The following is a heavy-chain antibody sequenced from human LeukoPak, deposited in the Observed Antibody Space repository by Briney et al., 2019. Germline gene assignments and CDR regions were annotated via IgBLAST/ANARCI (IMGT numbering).Heavy chain of an antibody. D-gene: IGHD7-27*01. J-gene: IGHJ4*02. CDR1: GGSINSFY. Sequence: PSETLSLTCTVSGGSINSFYWGWIRQPPGMGLEWVGYIYYSGSTNYNPSLRSRVTVSVDTSKKQFSLRLNSVTPADTAVYYCARDSNWGFDYWGQGTLVTVSS. CDR3: ARDSNWGFDY. CDR2: IYYSGST. V-gene: IGHV4-59*01.